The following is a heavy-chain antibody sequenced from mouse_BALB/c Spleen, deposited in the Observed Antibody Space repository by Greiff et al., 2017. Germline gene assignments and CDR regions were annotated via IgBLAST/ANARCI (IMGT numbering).Heavy chain of an antibody. Sequence: QVQLQQSGPGLVQPSQSLSITCTGSGFSLTSYGLHWVRQSPGKGLEWLGVIWSGGSTDYNAAFISRLSISKDNSKSQVFFKMNSLQADDTAIYYCARALGLQSAMDYWGQGTSVTVSS. V-gene: IGHV2-4-1*01. J-gene: IGHJ4*01. CDR1: GFSLTSYG. CDR3: ARALGLQSAMDY. CDR2: IWSGGST. D-gene: IGHD2-13*01.